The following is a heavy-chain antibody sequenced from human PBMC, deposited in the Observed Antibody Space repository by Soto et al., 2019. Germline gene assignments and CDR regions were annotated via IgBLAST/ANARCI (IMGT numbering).Heavy chain of an antibody. J-gene: IGHJ6*03. Sequence: GGSLRLSCAASGFTFSNAWMSWVRQAPGKGLEWVGRIKSKTDGGTTDYAAPVKGRFTISRDDSKNTLYLQMNSLKTEDTAVYYCTLYGSGSYYPYYYYMDVWGKGTTVTVSS. V-gene: IGHV3-15*01. CDR3: TLYGSGSYYPYYYYMDV. D-gene: IGHD3-10*01. CDR1: GFTFSNAW. CDR2: IKSKTDGGTT.